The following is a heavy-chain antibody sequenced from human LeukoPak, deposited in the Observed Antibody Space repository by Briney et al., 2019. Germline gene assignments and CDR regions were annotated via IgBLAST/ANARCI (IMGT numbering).Heavy chain of an antibody. CDR1: GFMFSSYW. J-gene: IGHJ2*01. Sequence: PGGSLRLSCAGSGFMFSSYWIYWVRQAPGKGLESVANIKQDGSQIHYVDSVKGRSTISRDNAQNSVYLQMNSLRVEDTAVYYCARDSGEYSFGGFWYFDVWGRGTLVTVSS. D-gene: IGHD5-18*01. V-gene: IGHV3-7*05. CDR2: IKQDGSQI. CDR3: ARDSGEYSFGGFWYFDV.